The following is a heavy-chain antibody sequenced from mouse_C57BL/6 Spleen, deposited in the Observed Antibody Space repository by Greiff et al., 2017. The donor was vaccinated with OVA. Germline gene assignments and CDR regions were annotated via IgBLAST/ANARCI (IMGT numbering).Heavy chain of an antibody. Sequence: VQLKESVAELVRPGASVKLSCTASGFNIKNTYMHWVKQRPEQGLEWIGRIDPANGNTKYAPKFQGKATITADTSSNTAYLQLSSLTSEDTAIYYCAREYYYGSSSYAMDYWGQGTSVTVSS. CDR1: GFNIKNTY. V-gene: IGHV14-3*01. D-gene: IGHD1-1*01. CDR2: IDPANGNT. J-gene: IGHJ4*01. CDR3: AREYYYGSSSYAMDY.